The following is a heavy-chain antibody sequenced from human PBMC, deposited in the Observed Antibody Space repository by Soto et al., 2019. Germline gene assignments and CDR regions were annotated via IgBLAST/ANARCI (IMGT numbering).Heavy chain of an antibody. Sequence: PGGSLRLSCAASGFTFTNYAMSWVRQAPGKGLEWVSTISGRGSDTYYPDSVKGRFTISRDNSKNTLYLQMNSLRAEDTAIYYCAKDLEVQGYWGQGTLVTVSS. V-gene: IGHV3-23*01. J-gene: IGHJ4*02. CDR1: GFTFTNYA. CDR2: ISGRGSDT. CDR3: AKDLEVQGY.